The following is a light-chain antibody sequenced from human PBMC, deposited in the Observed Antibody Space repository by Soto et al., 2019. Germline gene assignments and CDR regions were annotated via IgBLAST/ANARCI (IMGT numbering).Light chain of an antibody. CDR2: GAS. CDR1: QNVSSTY. J-gene: IGKJ1*01. V-gene: IGKV3-20*01. CDR3: QQYGSSPWT. Sequence: EIVLTQSPGTLSLSPGDRATLSCRASQNVSSTYLAWYQQKPGQAPRLLIYGASSRATGIPDRFSGSGSGTDFTLTISRLEPEDFAVYYCQQYGSSPWTFGQGTKVDIK.